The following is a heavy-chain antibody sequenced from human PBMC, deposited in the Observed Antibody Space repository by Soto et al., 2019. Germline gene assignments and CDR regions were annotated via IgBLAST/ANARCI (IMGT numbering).Heavy chain of an antibody. Sequence: SETLSLTCTVSGGSINIGGYYWSWIRQHPGKGLEWIGYIYYSGSTFYNPSLKSRVTISFDTSKNQFSLNLNSVTAADTAVYYCARANVMVVAGSTFDYWGHGTLVTVSS. J-gene: IGHJ4*01. CDR2: IYYSGST. CDR3: ARANVMVVAGSTFDY. D-gene: IGHD6-19*01. CDR1: GGSINIGGYY. V-gene: IGHV4-31*03.